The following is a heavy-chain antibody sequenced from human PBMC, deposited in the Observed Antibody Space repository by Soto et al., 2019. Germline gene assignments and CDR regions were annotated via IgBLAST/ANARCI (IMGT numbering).Heavy chain of an antibody. Sequence: SETLSLTCAVYGGFVSSGNYYWSWIRQPPGKGLEWIGEMSHSGGTHFNPSLKGRVTISVDTSKNQFSLKMSSVTAADTAVYYCARARRVVLSIASNSLPSARPSHWFDPWGQGTRVTVSS. CDR2: MSHSGGT. V-gene: IGHV4-61*01. CDR3: ARARRVVLSIASNSLPSARPSHWFDP. J-gene: IGHJ5*02. D-gene: IGHD6-6*01. CDR1: GGFVSSGNYY.